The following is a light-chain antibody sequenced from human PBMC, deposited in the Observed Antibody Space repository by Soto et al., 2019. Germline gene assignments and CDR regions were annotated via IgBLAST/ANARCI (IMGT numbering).Light chain of an antibody. Sequence: DIQITQSPSSLSGPVGDSGATTLRSSLPISNYLAWYQQKPGKIPNLLIYAASTLQAGVPSRFSGSGSGTDFTLTISSLQTEDVAAYYCKKYNSAPLTFGGGTKVDIK. V-gene: IGKV1-27*01. J-gene: IGKJ4*01. CDR3: KKYNSAPLT. CDR2: AAS. CDR1: LPISNY.